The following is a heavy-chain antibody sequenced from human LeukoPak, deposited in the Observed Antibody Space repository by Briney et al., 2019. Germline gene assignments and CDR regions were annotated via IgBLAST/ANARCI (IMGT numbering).Heavy chain of an antibody. D-gene: IGHD2-15*01. CDR3: ARGAPGSYCSGGSCPYFDY. CDR1: GYTFTSYD. J-gene: IGHJ4*02. V-gene: IGHV1-8*01. CDR2: VNPNSGHT. Sequence: ASVKVSCKASGYTFTSYDINWVRQATGQGLEWMGWVNPNSGHTGYAQKFQGRVTMTRNTSISTAYMDLSSLRSVDTAVYYCARGAPGSYCSGGSCPYFDYWGQGTLVSVSS.